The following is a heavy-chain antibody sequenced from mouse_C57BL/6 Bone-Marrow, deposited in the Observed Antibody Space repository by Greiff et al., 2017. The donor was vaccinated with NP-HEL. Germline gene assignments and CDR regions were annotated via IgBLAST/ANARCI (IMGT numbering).Heavy chain of an antibody. J-gene: IGHJ3*01. D-gene: IGHD3-3*01. CDR1: GYTFTSYW. CDR3: TRWGLGKAWFAY. CDR2: IYPGNSDT. Sequence: VQLQQSGTVLARPGASVKMSCKTSGYTFTSYWMHWVKQRPGQGLEWIGAIYPGNSDTSYNQKFKGKAKLTAVTSASTAYRELSSLTNEDSAVYYCTRWGLGKAWFAYWGQGTLVTVSA. V-gene: IGHV1-5*01.